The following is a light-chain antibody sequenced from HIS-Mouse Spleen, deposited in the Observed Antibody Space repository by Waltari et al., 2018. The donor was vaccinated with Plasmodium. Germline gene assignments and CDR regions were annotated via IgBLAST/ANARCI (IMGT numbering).Light chain of an antibody. CDR3: QQNYNTWT. V-gene: IGKV1-39*01. J-gene: IGKJ1*01. CDR2: AAS. Sequence: DIQITQSPSSLSASVGDRVTITSRASQSISSYLNWYQQKPGKAPKLLIYAASSLQSGVPLRFSGSGSATDFTLTISSLQPEDFATYYCQQNYNTWTFGQGTKVEIK. CDR1: QSISSY.